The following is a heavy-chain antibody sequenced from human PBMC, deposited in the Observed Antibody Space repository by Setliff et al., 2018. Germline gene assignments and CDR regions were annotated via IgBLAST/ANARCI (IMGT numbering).Heavy chain of an antibody. CDR2: IYPGDSDT. D-gene: IGHD3-22*01. CDR1: GYRFTSYW. J-gene: IGHJ6*02. CDR3: ARYDSSGYHYYYGMDV. V-gene: IGHV5-51*01. Sequence: GEFLKISCTGSGYRFTSYWIGWVRQMPGKGLEWMGIIYPGDSDTRYSPSFQGQVTISADKSISTAYLQWSSLKASDTAMYYCARYDSSGYHYYYGMDVWGQGTTVTVSS.